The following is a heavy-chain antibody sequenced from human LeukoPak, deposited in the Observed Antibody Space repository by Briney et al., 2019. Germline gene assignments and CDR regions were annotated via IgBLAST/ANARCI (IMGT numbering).Heavy chain of an antibody. CDR3: ARGGTAMVSPDAFDI. V-gene: IGHV3-7*01. CDR2: IKQDGSEK. D-gene: IGHD5-18*01. Sequence: GGSLRLSCAASGFTFSSYWMSWVRQAPGKGLEWVANIKQDGSEKYYVDSVKGRFTISRDNAKNSLYLQMNSLRAEDTAVYYCARGGTAMVSPDAFDIWGQGTMVTVSS. J-gene: IGHJ3*02. CDR1: GFTFSSYW.